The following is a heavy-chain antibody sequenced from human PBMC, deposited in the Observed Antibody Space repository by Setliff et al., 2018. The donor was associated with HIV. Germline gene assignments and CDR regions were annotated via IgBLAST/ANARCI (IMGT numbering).Heavy chain of an antibody. D-gene: IGHD3-10*01. CDR2: IYTSGST. CDR1: GGSISNFY. Sequence: SETLSLTCTVSGGSISNFYWSWIRQPPGKGLEWIGYIYTSGSTSYNPSLRSRVSISVDTSKNQFSLKLSSVTAADTAMYYCGRVGFGELFGAFDIWGQGIMVTVSS. CDR3: GRVGFGELFGAFDI. J-gene: IGHJ3*02. V-gene: IGHV4-4*09.